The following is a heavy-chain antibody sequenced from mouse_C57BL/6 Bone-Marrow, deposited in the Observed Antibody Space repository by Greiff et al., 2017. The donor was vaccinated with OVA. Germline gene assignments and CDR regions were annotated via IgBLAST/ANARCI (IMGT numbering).Heavy chain of an antibody. Sequence: QVQLQQSGAELARPGASVKMSCKASGYTFTSYTMHWVKQRPGQGLEWIGYINPSSGYTKYNQKFKDKATLTADKSSSTAYMQLSSLTSEDSAVYYGARERTTVVADWYFDVWGTGTTVTVSS. J-gene: IGHJ1*03. CDR2: INPSSGYT. CDR3: ARERTTVVADWYFDV. CDR1: GYTFTSYT. D-gene: IGHD1-1*01. V-gene: IGHV1-4*01.